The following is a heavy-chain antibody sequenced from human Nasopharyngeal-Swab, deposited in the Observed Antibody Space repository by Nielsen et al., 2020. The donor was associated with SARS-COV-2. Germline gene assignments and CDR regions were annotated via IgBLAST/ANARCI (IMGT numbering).Heavy chain of an antibody. Sequence: RQAPGKGLEWIGEINHSGSSNYNPSLKSRVTISIDTSKNQFSLQVSSVTAADTAIYFCARDHYYDSSAYYPFHKRYYYGMDVWGQGTTVTVSS. CDR3: ARDHYYDSSAYYPFHKRYYYGMDV. J-gene: IGHJ6*02. CDR2: INHSGSS. D-gene: IGHD3-22*01. V-gene: IGHV4-34*01.